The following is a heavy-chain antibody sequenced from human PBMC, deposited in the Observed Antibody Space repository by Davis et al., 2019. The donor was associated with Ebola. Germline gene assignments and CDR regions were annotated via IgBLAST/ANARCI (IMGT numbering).Heavy chain of an antibody. J-gene: IGHJ4*02. CDR3: ARDRYSSTWQIHY. Sequence: ASVKVSCKASGYTFTGYYMHWVRQAPGQGLEWMGWINGYDGNRKDSEKFQGRVTMTTDTSTSTAYMELRSLISDDTAVYYCARDRYSSTWQIHYWGQGTLVTVSS. CDR2: INGYDGNR. CDR1: GYTFTGYY. V-gene: IGHV1-18*04. D-gene: IGHD6-13*01.